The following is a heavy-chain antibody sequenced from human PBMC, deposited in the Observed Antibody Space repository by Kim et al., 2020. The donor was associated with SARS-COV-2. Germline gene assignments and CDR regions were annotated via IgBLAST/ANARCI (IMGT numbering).Heavy chain of an antibody. CDR3: ARDEALYYYDSSGYYRPLGY. J-gene: IGHJ4*02. V-gene: IGHV1-46*04. Sequence: ASVKVSCKASGYTFTSYYMHWVRQAPGQGLEWMVIINPSGGSTSYAQKLQGRVTMTRDTSTSTVYMELSSLRSEDTAVYYCARDEALYYYDSSGYYRPLGYWGRGTLVTVSS. D-gene: IGHD3-22*01. CDR1: GYTFTSYY. CDR2: INPSGGST.